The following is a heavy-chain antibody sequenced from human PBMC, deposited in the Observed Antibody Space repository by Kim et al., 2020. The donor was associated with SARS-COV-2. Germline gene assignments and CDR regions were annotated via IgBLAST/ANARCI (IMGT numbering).Heavy chain of an antibody. Sequence: GGSLRLSCAASGFTVSSNYMSWVRQAPGKGLEWVSVIYSGGSTYYADPVKGRFPISRDNSKNTLYLQMNSLRAEDTAVYYCARGPEYSGYEAHFDYWGQGTLVTVSS. J-gene: IGHJ4*02. CDR1: GFTVSSNY. CDR3: ARGPEYSGYEAHFDY. CDR2: IYSGGST. D-gene: IGHD5-12*01. V-gene: IGHV3-53*01.